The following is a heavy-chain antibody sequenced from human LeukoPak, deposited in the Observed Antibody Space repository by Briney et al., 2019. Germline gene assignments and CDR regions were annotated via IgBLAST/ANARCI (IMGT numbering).Heavy chain of an antibody. Sequence: VASVTVSCKASGYTFTSYGISWVRQAPGQGLEWMGWISAYNGNTNYAQKLQGRVTMTTDTSTSTAYMELRSLRSDDTAVYYCARVGGGSGVYWFDPWGQGTLVTVSS. J-gene: IGHJ5*02. CDR1: GYTFTSYG. V-gene: IGHV1-18*01. D-gene: IGHD2-15*01. CDR2: ISAYNGNT. CDR3: ARVGGGSGVYWFDP.